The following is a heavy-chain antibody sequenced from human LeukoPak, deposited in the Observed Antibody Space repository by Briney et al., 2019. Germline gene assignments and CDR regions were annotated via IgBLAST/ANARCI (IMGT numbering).Heavy chain of an antibody. Sequence: RASVKVSCKVSGYTLTELSMHWVRQAPGKGLEWMGGSDPEEGETIYAQKFQGRVTMTEDTSTDTAYMELSSLRSEDTAVYYCATIILGYCSGGSCYSGSPRWFDPWGQGTLVTVSS. CDR1: GYTLTELS. J-gene: IGHJ5*02. CDR2: SDPEEGET. D-gene: IGHD2-15*01. V-gene: IGHV1-24*01. CDR3: ATIILGYCSGGSCYSGSPRWFDP.